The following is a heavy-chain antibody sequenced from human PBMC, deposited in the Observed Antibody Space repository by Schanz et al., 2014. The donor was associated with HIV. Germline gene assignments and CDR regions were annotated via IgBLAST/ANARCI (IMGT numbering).Heavy chain of an antibody. CDR1: GDSFTSDA. J-gene: IGHJ4*02. V-gene: IGHV1-69*01. Sequence: QVQLVQSGAEVKKPGSSVKVSCKTSGDSFTSDAINWVRQAPGQGLEWMGGLIPIFGTPNYAQKFQGRVTITADEPTSTAYMVLRGLRSEDTAVYYCARGEVATIEDKRGDYYYYYTMDVWGRGTLVTVSS. CDR3: ARGEVATIEDKRGDYYYYYTMDV. CDR2: LIPIFGTP. D-gene: IGHD5-12*01.